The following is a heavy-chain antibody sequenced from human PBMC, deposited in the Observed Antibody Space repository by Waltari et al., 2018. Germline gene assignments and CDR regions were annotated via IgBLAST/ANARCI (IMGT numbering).Heavy chain of an antibody. CDR3: ARPFFDILTGYVPNYYYYMDV. Sequence: QVQLVQSGAEVKKPGSSVKVSCKASGGTFSSYAISWVRQAPGQGLEWMGGIIPIFGTANYAQKFQGRVTSTTDESTSTAYMELSSLRSEDTAVYYCARPFFDILTGYVPNYYYYMDVWGKWDHGHRLL. V-gene: IGHV1-69*05. D-gene: IGHD3-9*01. J-gene: IGHJ6*03. CDR2: IIPIFGTA. CDR1: GGTFSSYA.